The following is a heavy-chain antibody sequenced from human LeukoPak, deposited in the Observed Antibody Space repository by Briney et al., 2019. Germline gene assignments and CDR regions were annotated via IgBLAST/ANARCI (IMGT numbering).Heavy chain of an antibody. J-gene: IGHJ4*02. CDR2: IYYSETT. Sequence: SETLSLPCTVSSGSISTYYWSWIRQPPGKGLEWIGYIYYSETTKYNPSLKSRVTISVDTSKNQFSLKLSSVTAADTAVYFCVRGYFHESRGYLGLWGQGTLVTVSS. CDR3: VRGYFHESRGYLGL. D-gene: IGHD3-22*01. V-gene: IGHV4-59*08. CDR1: SGSISTYY.